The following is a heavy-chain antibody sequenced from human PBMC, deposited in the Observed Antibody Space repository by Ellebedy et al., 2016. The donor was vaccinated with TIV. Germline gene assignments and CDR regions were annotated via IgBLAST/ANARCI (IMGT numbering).Heavy chain of an antibody. V-gene: IGHV1-2*07. CDR1: GYIFSDYY. J-gene: IGHJ4*02. CDR2: INPHSGDT. CDR3: ARGSGYCIGAACSFDY. D-gene: IGHD2-15*01. Sequence: AASVKVSCKASGYIFSDYYICWVRQAPGQGLEWMGWINPHSGDTKSPHKFPARVTLTRDTSINTVYMELSRLGSDDTALYYCARGSGYCIGAACSFDYWGQGTLVTVSS.